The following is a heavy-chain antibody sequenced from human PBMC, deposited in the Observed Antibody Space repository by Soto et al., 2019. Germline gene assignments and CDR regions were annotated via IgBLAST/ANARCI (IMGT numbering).Heavy chain of an antibody. J-gene: IGHJ5*02. Sequence: QVQLQESGPGLVKPSETLSLTCTVSGGSISSYYWSWIRQPPGKGLEWIGYIYYSGSTNYNPSLKSRVTISVDTSKNQFSLKLSSVTPADTVVYYCARGRRDGNWFDPWGQGTLVTVSS. CDR2: IYYSGST. CDR1: GGSISSYY. V-gene: IGHV4-59*01. CDR3: ARGRRDGNWFDP.